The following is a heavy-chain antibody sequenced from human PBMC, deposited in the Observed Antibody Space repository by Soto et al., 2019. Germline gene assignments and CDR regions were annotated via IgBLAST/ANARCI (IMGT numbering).Heavy chain of an antibody. CDR1: GFTFSSYS. V-gene: IGHV3-21*01. D-gene: IGHD3-16*01. Sequence: GVSLRLSCAASGFTFSSYSMNWVRQAPGKGLEWVSSISSSSSYIYYADSVKGRFTISRDNAKNSLYLQMYSLRAEDTAVYYCARDRPFQLDYWGQGTLVTVSS. CDR2: ISSSSSYI. CDR3: ARDRPFQLDY. J-gene: IGHJ4*02.